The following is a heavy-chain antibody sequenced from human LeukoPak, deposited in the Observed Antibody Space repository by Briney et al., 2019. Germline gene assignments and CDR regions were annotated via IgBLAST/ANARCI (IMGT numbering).Heavy chain of an antibody. CDR1: GYSVSSGFY. V-gene: IGHV4-38-2*02. CDR2: IYHSGNT. J-gene: IGHJ5*02. D-gene: IGHD3-22*01. Sequence: PSETLSLTCTVSGYSVSSGFYWGWIRLPPGKGLEWVGIIYHSGNTYYNPSLKSRVTISVDTSKNQFSLKLSSVTAADTAVYYCARYYYDSSGYFNWFDPWGQGTLVTVSS. CDR3: ARYYYDSSGYFNWFDP.